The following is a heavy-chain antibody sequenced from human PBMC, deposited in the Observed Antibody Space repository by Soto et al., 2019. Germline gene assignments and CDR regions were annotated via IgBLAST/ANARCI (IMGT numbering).Heavy chain of an antibody. D-gene: IGHD3-10*01. CDR1: GYTFTSYG. CDR3: AGFSGNYYYYGMDV. Sequence: ASVKVSCKASGYTFTSYGISWVRQAPGQGLEWMGWISAYNGNTNYAQKLQGRVTMTTDTSTSTAYMELRSPRSDDTAVYYCAGFSGNYYYYGMDVWGQRTTVTVSS. V-gene: IGHV1-18*01. J-gene: IGHJ6*02. CDR2: ISAYNGNT.